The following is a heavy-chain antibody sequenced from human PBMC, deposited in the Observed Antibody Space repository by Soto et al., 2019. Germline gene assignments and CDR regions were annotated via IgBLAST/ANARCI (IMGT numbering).Heavy chain of an antibody. D-gene: IGHD3-22*01. V-gene: IGHV4-34*01. J-gene: IGHJ5*01. CDR2: INHRGRV. CDR1: GGSFSGHS. Sequence: QVQLQQWGAGLLKPSETLSLTCAVYGGSFSGHSWTWIRQSPGKGLEWIGDINHRGRVNYSPSLKSRVTISLDTSKNQFSLTLSAVTAADTAMYSCSTRAYDTNGYYRFDPWVQGTLVTVSS. CDR3: STRAYDTNGYYRFDP.